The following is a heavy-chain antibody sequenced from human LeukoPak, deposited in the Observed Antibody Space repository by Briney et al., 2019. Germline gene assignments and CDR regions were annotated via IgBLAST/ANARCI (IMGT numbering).Heavy chain of an antibody. CDR2: IIPIFGTA. Sequence: GASVKVSCKASGGTFSSYAISWVRQAPGQGLEWMGGIIPIFGTANYAQKFQGRVTITTDESTSTAYMELSSLRSEDTAVYYCARDDSSGYSYCYFDYWGQGTLVTVSS. CDR1: GGTFSSYA. CDR3: ARDDSSGYSYCYFDY. V-gene: IGHV1-69*05. J-gene: IGHJ4*02. D-gene: IGHD3-22*01.